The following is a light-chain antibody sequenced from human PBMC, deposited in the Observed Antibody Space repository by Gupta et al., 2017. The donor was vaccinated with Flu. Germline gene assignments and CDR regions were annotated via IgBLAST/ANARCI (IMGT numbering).Light chain of an antibody. CDR3: MHDVQWPWT. Sequence: DVVMSQSPLSLHVTLGQSASLSCTSRERRVYFDGNTYLHWVPQWRGHSPRRLIHKFSNRDSGVPDRCSGSGSGTDCTLKISRVEDEDGLVYYCMHDVQWPWTFGQGTKVEI. CDR1: ERRVYFDGNTY. CDR2: KFS. J-gene: IGKJ1*01. V-gene: IGKV2-30*01.